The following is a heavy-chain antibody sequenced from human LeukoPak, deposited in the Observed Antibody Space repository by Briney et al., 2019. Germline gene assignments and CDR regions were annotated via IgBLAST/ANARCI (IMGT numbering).Heavy chain of an antibody. Sequence: GGSLRLSCAASGLTFSSHWMSWVRQTPGKGLERVATIKQDGSEKYYADSLNGRFTISRDNTRNSLSLQMNSLRAEDTGIYYCAREFGRPTTFDYWGQGTLVTVSS. CDR2: IKQDGSEK. D-gene: IGHD3-16*01. CDR1: GLTFSSHW. V-gene: IGHV3-7*03. CDR3: AREFGRPTTFDY. J-gene: IGHJ4*02.